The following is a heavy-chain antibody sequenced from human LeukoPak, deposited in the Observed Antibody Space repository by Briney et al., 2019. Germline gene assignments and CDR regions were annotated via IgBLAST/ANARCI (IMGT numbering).Heavy chain of an antibody. CDR1: GFTVSSNY. Sequence: GGSLRLSCAASGFTVSSNYMSWVRQAPGKGREWVSVIYSGGSTYYADSVKGRFTISRDNSKNTLYLQMNSLRAEDTAVYYCARDLRGTGMSYFDYWGQGTLVTVSS. V-gene: IGHV3-53*01. CDR2: IYSGGST. D-gene: IGHD1-14*01. CDR3: ARDLRGTGMSYFDY. J-gene: IGHJ4*02.